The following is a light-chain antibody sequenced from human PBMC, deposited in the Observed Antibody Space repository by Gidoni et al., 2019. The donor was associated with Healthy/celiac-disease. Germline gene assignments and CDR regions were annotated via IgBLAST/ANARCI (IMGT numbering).Light chain of an antibody. J-gene: IGKJ1*01. CDR1: QGISSY. CDR3: QQYYSYPPWT. CDR2: AAS. Sequence: AIRITQSPSSLSASTGDRVTITCRASQGISSYLAWYQQKPGKAPKLLIYAASTLQSGVPSRFSGSGSGTDFTLTISCLQSEDFVTYYCQQYYSYPPWTFGQGTKVEIK. V-gene: IGKV1-8*01.